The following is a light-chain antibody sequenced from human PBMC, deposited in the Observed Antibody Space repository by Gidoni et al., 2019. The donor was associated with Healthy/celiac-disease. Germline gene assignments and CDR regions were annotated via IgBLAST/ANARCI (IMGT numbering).Light chain of an antibody. CDR1: QDISNY. CDR2: AAS. CDR3: QQYDNLPLT. V-gene: IGKV1-33*01. J-gene: IGKJ3*01. Sequence: DIQMTQSPSSLSASVGDRDTITCQASQDISNYLNWYQQKPGQSPQLLIYAASNLETGVPSRFSGSGSGTDFTFTISSLQPEDIATYYCQQYDNLPLTFGPGTKVDIK.